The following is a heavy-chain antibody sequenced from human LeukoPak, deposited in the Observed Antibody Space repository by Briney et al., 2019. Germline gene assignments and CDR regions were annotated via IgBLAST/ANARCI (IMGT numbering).Heavy chain of an antibody. CDR1: RRTFSSYS. J-gene: IGHJ4*02. Sequence: GWAVRLSCAACRRTFSSYSMNGVGQAPAKGLEGVSSISSSSYIYYADSVKGRFTISRDNAKNSLYLQMNSLRAEDTAVYYCARVRSWIVPFDYWGQGTLVTVSS. CDR2: ISSSSYI. CDR3: ARVRSWIVPFDY. D-gene: IGHD2-2*01. V-gene: IGHV3-21*01.